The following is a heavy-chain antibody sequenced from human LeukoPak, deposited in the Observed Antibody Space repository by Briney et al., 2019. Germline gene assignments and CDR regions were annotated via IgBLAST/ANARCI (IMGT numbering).Heavy chain of an antibody. J-gene: IGHJ4*02. V-gene: IGHV1-46*01. D-gene: IGHD3-9*01. CDR3: ARDFRYYDILTGYYSNFDY. CDR1: GYTFTSYY. Sequence: ASVKVSCKASGYTFTSYYMHWVRQAPGQGLEWMGIINPSGGSTSYAQKFQGRVTMTRDTSTSTVYMELSSLRSEDTAVYYCARDFRYYDILTGYYSNFDYWGQGTLVTVSS. CDR2: INPSGGST.